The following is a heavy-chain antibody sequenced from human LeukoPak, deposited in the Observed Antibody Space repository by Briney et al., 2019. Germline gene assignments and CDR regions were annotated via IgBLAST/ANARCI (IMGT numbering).Heavy chain of an antibody. CDR1: GGSISSYY. D-gene: IGHD5-12*01. CDR3: ARVGYSGYGYFDY. J-gene: IGHJ4*02. CDR2: ISTSGST. V-gene: IGHV4-4*07. Sequence: SETLSLTCTVPGGSISSYYWGWIRQPAGKGREWIGRISTSGSTDYNPSLRSRVSMSVDTSKNQFYLMLSSVTAADTAVYYCARVGYSGYGYFDYWAREPWSPPPQ.